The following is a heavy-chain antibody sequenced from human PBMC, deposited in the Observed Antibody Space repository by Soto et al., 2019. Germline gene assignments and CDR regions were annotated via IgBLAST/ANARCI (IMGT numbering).Heavy chain of an antibody. CDR3: ARDVGSASYRPFDY. CDR1: GYTFMNYG. D-gene: IGHD3-10*01. J-gene: IGHJ4*02. V-gene: IGHV1-18*01. Sequence: QVQLVQSRTEVKIPGASVKVSCKTSGYTFMNYGISWVRQAPGQGLEWMGWISTYNDNTNYAQKFQGRVSMTTDTATSAAYMELRGLRSDDTAVYYCARDVGSASYRPFDYWGQGTLVTVSS. CDR2: ISTYNDNT.